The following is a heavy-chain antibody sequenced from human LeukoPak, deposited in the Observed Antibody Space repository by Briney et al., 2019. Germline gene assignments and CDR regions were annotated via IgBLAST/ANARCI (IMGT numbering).Heavy chain of an antibody. J-gene: IGHJ4*02. Sequence: GGSLRLSCAAPGFTFSSYWMTWVRQAPGKGLEWVANIKQDESQKYYVDSLKGRFTISRDNAKNSLYLQMNSLRPEDTAVYYCARGADYGDYWGQGTLVTVSS. V-gene: IGHV3-7*01. CDR2: IKQDESQK. CDR1: GFTFSSYW. CDR3: ARGADYGDY.